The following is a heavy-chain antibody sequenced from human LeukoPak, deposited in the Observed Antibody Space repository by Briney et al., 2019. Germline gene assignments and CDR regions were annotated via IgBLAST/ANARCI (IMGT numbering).Heavy chain of an antibody. CDR3: ARSGDSSGWDFDY. CDR2: IIPIFGTA. V-gene: IGHV1-69*05. Sequence: SVKVSCKASGGTFSSYAISWLRQAPGQGLEWMGGIIPIFGTANYAQKFQGRVTITTDESTSTAYMELSSLRSEDTAVYYCARSGDSSGWDFDYWGQGTLVTVSS. D-gene: IGHD6-19*01. J-gene: IGHJ4*02. CDR1: GGTFSSYA.